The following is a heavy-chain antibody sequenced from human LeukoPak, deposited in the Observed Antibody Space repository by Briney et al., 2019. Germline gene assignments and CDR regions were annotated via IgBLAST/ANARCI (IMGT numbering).Heavy chain of an antibody. Sequence: PSETLSLTCSVSGDSISGNYWSWMRQPPGKGLEWIGYMYYDGSTNYNPSLKSRVSMSVDTSKSQFSLNLNSVTAADTAVYYCARLLAGCPGGSYRAHFDYWGQGTLVTVSS. CDR1: GDSISGNY. V-gene: IGHV4-59*01. D-gene: IGHD2-15*01. J-gene: IGHJ4*02. CDR2: MYYDGST. CDR3: ARLLAGCPGGSYRAHFDY.